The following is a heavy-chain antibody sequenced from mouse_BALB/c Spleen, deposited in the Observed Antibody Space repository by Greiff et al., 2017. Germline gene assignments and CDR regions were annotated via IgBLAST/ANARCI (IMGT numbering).Heavy chain of an antibody. J-gene: IGHJ3*01. V-gene: IGHV14-1*02. Sequence: EVKLQESGAELVRPGVLVKLSCKASGFNIKDYYMHWVKQRPEQGLEWIGWIDPENGNTIYDPKFQGKASITADTSSNTAYLQLSSLTSEDTAVYYCAIYGSSFAYWGQGTLVTVSA. CDR2: IDPENGNT. CDR3: AIYGSSFAY. D-gene: IGHD1-1*01. CDR1: GFNIKDYY.